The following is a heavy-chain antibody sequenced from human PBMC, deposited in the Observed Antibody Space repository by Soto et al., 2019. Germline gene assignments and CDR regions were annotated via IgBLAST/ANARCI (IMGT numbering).Heavy chain of an antibody. CDR1: GFTFSTSS. CDR3: ARDREWAFDY. J-gene: IGHJ4*02. D-gene: IGHD2-8*01. CDR2: IRSSSTTI. Sequence: EVQLVESGGGLVQPGGSLRLSCAASGFTFSTSSMSWVRQAPGKGLEWISYIRSSSTTIHYADSVEGRFTISRDNAKNSLYLQMDSLRDEDTAVYYCARDREWAFDYWGQGTLVTVSS. V-gene: IGHV3-48*02.